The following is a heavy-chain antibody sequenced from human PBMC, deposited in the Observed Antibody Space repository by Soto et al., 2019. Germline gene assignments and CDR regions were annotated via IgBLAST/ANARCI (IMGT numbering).Heavy chain of an antibody. D-gene: IGHD2-15*01. CDR2: ISSGSSHI. V-gene: IGHV3-21*01. Sequence: GGSLRLSCAASGFAFRSYNMNWVRQAPGKGLEWVASISSGSSHIYYADSVKGRFTISRHNANNSLFLQMDSLRAEDSAVYYCASTTVVAANFDFWGQGTLVTVSS. CDR1: GFAFRSYN. J-gene: IGHJ4*02. CDR3: ASTTVVAANFDF.